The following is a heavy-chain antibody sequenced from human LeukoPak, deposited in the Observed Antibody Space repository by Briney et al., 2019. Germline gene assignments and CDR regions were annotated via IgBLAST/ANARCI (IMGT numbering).Heavy chain of an antibody. CDR3: ARSTYSSSSYYFDY. CDR1: GFTFSSYG. J-gene: IGHJ4*02. V-gene: IGHV3-23*01. D-gene: IGHD6-13*01. Sequence: GGSLRLSCAVSGFTFSSYGMTWVRQAPGKGLEWVSSISAGGGTTDYADSIKGRFTISRDNSKNTLYLQMNSLRADDTAVYYCARSTYSSSSYYFDYWGQGSLVTVSS. CDR2: ISAGGGTT.